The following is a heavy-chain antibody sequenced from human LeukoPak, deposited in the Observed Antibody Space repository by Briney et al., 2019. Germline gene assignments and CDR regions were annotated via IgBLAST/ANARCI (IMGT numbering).Heavy chain of an antibody. CDR3: ARGGSSWADAFDI. J-gene: IGHJ3*02. CDR2: IYHSGST. CDR1: GYSISSGYY. Sequence: SETLSLTCTVSGYSISSGYYWGWNRQPPGKGLEWIWSIYHSGSTYYNPSLKSRVTISVDTSKKQFSLKLSSVTAADTAVYYCARGGSSWADAFDIWGQGTMVTVSS. D-gene: IGHD6-13*01. V-gene: IGHV4-38-2*02.